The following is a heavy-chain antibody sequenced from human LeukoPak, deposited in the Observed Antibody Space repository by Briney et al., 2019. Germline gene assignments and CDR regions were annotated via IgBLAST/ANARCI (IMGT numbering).Heavy chain of an antibody. CDR1: GGSFSGYY. J-gene: IGHJ5*02. V-gene: IGHV4-34*01. D-gene: IGHD1-26*01. CDR2: VNHGGST. Sequence: SETLSLTCAVYGGSFSGYYWSWIRQPPGKGLEWIGEVNHGGSTNYNPSLKSRVTISVDTSKNQFSLKLSSVTAADTAVYYCARSPPGIVGATAYWFDPWGQGTLVTVSS. CDR3: ARSPPGIVGATAYWFDP.